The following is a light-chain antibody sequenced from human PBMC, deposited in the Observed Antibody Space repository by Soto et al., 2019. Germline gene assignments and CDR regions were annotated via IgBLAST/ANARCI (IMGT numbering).Light chain of an antibody. CDR3: QQRRNWPGE. J-gene: IGKJ1*01. V-gene: IGKV3-11*01. CDR1: QSVSSY. Sequence: EVGLTQSPATVSCWPGERATLASGASQSVSSYLAWYQQKPGQAPRLLIYDASNRATGMPARFIGSRSGTDFPLTFRSPEPGDFAVYYFQQRRNWPGELGQGTKVDIK. CDR2: DAS.